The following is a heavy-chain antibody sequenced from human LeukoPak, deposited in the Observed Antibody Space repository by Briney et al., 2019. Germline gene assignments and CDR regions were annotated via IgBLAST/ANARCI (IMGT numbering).Heavy chain of an antibody. D-gene: IGHD2-15*01. CDR2: IRAYNGNT. CDR1: GYTFTSYG. CDR3: ARGIVVVVAATPGYYGMDV. Sequence: ASVKVSCKASGYTFTSYGIRWVRQAPGQGLEWMGWIRAYNGNTNYAQKLQGRVTMTTDTSTSTAYMELRSLRSDDTAVYYCARGIVVVVAATPGYYGMDVWGQGTTVTVSS. J-gene: IGHJ6*02. V-gene: IGHV1-18*01.